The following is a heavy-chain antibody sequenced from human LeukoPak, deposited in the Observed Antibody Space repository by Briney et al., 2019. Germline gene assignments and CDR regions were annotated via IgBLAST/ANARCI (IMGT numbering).Heavy chain of an antibody. V-gene: IGHV4-39*07. J-gene: IGHJ6*02. CDR2: IYYSGST. CDR3: AREGSRYSYGWDYYYYGMDV. D-gene: IGHD5-18*01. Sequence: SETLSLTCTVSGGSISSSSYYWGWIRQPPGKGLEWIGSIYYSGSTYYNPSLKSRVTISVDTSKNQFSLKLSSVTAADTAVYYCAREGSRYSYGWDYYYYGMDVWGQGTMVTVSS. CDR1: GGSISSSSYY.